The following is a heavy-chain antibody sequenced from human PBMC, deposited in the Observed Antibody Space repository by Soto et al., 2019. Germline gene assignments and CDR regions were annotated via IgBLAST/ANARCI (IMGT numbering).Heavy chain of an antibody. V-gene: IGHV3-13*01. CDR3: ARAPHAGLRAWRGHWYFDL. CDR2: IGTAGDT. CDR1: GFTFSSYD. D-gene: IGHD3-16*01. Sequence: PGGSLRLSCAASGFTFSSYDMHWLRQATGKGREWVSAIGTAGDTYYPGSVKGRFTISRENAKNYLDLQMNSLRAGDPAVYYCARAPHAGLRAWRGHWYFDLWGRGTLVTVSS. J-gene: IGHJ2*01.